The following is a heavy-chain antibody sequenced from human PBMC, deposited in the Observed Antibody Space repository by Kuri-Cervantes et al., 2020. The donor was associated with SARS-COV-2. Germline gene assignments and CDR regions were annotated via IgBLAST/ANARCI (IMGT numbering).Heavy chain of an antibody. D-gene: IGHD3-9*01. Sequence: GGSLRLSCAASGFTFSSYEMNWVRQAPGKGLEWVSYISSSGSTIYYADSVKGRFTISRDNAKNSLYLQMNSLRAEDTAVYYCARVNYDILTGDYYYYYMDVWGKGTTVTVSS. CDR3: ARVNYDILTGDYYYYYMDV. V-gene: IGHV3-48*03. CDR1: GFTFSSYE. CDR2: ISSSGSTI. J-gene: IGHJ6*03.